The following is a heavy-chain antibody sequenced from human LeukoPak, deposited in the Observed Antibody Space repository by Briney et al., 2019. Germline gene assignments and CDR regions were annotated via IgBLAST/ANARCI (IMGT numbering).Heavy chain of an antibody. CDR2: IYYSGST. CDR1: GGSISSYY. V-gene: IGHV4-59*01. J-gene: IGHJ4*02. D-gene: IGHD3-9*01. CDR3: ARVGILTGLDY. Sequence: SETLSLTCTVSGGSISSYYWSWIRQPPGKGLEWIGYIYYSGSTNYNPSLKSRVTISVDTSKNQFSLKLSSVTAADTAVYYCARVGILTGLDYWGQGTLVTVFS.